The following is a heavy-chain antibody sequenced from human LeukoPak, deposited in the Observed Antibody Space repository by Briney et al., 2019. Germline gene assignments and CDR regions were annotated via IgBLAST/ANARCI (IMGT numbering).Heavy chain of an antibody. J-gene: IGHJ4*02. CDR2: INLSGST. CDR3: ARRKIAVAGRIIDY. V-gene: IGHV4-34*01. Sequence: SETLSLTCAVYGGSFSGYYWSWIRQPPGKGLEWIGVINLSGSTNYNPSLKSRVTISVDTSNNQFSLKLSSVTAADTAVYYCARRKIAVAGRIIDYWGQGTLVTVSS. D-gene: IGHD6-19*01. CDR1: GGSFSGYY.